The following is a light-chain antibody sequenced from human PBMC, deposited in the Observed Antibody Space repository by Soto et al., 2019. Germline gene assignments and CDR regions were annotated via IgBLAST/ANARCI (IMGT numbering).Light chain of an antibody. J-gene: IGKJ1*01. V-gene: IGKV3-11*01. CDR3: HQRQSWPRT. CDR1: QYINTR. Sequence: EIVLTPSPATLSSSPCDRHTLFLSASQYINTRLAWYQHRPGQAPRLLIYQTSIRAAGIPARFSASGTGTDFTLTISDVQPEDFAVYYCHQRQSWPRTFGQGTKVDIK. CDR2: QTS.